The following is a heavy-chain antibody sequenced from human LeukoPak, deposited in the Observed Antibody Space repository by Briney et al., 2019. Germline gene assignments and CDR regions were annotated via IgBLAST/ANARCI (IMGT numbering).Heavy chain of an antibody. V-gene: IGHV3-30*04. CDR2: ISYDASNK. J-gene: IGHJ4*02. CDR1: GFIFSKYA. Sequence: GGSLRLSCAASGFIFSKYAMHWVRQAPGNGLECVAVISYDASNKYYADSVKGRFTISRDNAKNTLYLQMNSLRAGDTAVYYCASTPNGVAAIYFDHWGQGTPVTVSS. CDR3: ASTPNGVAAIYFDH. D-gene: IGHD2-15*01.